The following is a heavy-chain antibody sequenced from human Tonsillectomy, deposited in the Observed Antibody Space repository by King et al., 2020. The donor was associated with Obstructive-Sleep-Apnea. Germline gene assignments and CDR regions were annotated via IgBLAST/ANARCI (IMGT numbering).Heavy chain of an antibody. CDR2: MCYSGST. D-gene: IGHD6-13*01. CDR3: ARVPLHYSSSFN. J-gene: IGHJ4*02. CDR1: CGSISRSGYY. V-gene: IGHV4-39*07. Sequence: LQLQESGPGLVKPSETLSLTCTVSCGSISRSGYYWGWVRQPPVKGLEWIGSMCYSGSTYYNPSLKGRVTISVDTSKNQFSLKVTSVTAADTAVYYCARVPLHYSSSFNWGQGTLVTVSS.